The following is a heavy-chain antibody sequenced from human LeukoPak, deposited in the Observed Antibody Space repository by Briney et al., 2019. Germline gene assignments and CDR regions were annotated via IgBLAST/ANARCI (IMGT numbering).Heavy chain of an antibody. CDR2: IRYDGSNK. D-gene: IGHD3-10*01. CDR1: GFTFSSYG. V-gene: IGHV3-30*02. Sequence: GGSPRLSCAASGFTFSSYGMHWVRQAPGKGLEWVAFIRYDGSNKYYADSVKGRFTISRDNSKNTLFLQMNSLRPEDTAVYYCARDPTIAFVRGLVPRTWFDTWGQGTLVTVSS. J-gene: IGHJ5*02. CDR3: ARDPTIAFVRGLVPRTWFDT.